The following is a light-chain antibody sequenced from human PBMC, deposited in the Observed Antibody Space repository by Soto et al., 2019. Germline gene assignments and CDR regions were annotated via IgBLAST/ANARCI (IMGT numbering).Light chain of an antibody. Sequence: EIVLTQSPGTLSLSPGERAILSYRASQSVRTYLAWYQVKPGQAPRLLIYDASTRATGIPARFSGSGSVTEFTLTISSLQSEDFAVYHYQQYGSSPLITFGQGTRLEIK. CDR3: QQYGSSPLIT. CDR1: QSVRTY. CDR2: DAS. J-gene: IGKJ5*01. V-gene: IGKV3-20*01.